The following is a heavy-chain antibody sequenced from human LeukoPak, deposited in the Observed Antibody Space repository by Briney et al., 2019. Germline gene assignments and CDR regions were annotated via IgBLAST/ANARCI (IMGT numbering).Heavy chain of an antibody. D-gene: IGHD3-3*01. CDR3: ARVNTIFGVVIAGDAFDI. Sequence: SETLSLTCTVSGGSISSYYWSWIRQPPGKGLEWIGYIYYSGSTNYNPSFKSRVTISVDTSKNQFSLKLSSVTAADTAVYYCARVNTIFGVVIAGDAFDIWGQGTMVTVSS. J-gene: IGHJ3*02. V-gene: IGHV4-59*01. CDR2: IYYSGST. CDR1: GGSISSYY.